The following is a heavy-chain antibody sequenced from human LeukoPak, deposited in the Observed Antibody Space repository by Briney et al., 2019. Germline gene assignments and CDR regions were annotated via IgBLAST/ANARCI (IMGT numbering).Heavy chain of an antibody. CDR3: AKADSRAYGFDP. D-gene: IGHD2-21*02. CDR2: ISGSGGST. V-gene: IGHV3-23*01. Sequence: GGSLRLSCAASGFTFSSYAMSWVRQAPGKGLEWVSAISGSGGSTYYADSVKGRFTISRDNSKNTLYLQMNSLRAEDTAVYYYAKADSRAYGFDPWGQGTLVTVSS. CDR1: GFTFSSYA. J-gene: IGHJ5*02.